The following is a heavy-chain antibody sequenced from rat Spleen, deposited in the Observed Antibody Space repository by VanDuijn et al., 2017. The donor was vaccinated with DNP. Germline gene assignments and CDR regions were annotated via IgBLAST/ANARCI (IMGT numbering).Heavy chain of an antibody. J-gene: IGHJ4*01. Sequence: EVQLVESGGDLVQPGRSLKLSCVASGFTFNNYWMTWIRQVPGKGLEWVASISHDGGGTFYGDSVKGRFTISRENAKTTLYLQMNSLRSEDTATYSCASFNWPAPWGQGTSVTVSS. CDR3: ASFNWPAP. D-gene: IGHD3-6*01. CDR2: ISHDGGGT. CDR1: GFTFNNYW. V-gene: IGHV5-31*01.